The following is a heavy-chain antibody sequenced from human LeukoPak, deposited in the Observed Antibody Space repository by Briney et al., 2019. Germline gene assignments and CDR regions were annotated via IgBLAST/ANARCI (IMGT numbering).Heavy chain of an antibody. D-gene: IGHD3-10*01. V-gene: IGHV1-69*13. J-gene: IGHJ3*02. CDR3: ARDGMGVIKAFDI. CDR2: IIPIFGTA. Sequence: SVKVSCKASGGTFSSYAISWVRQAPGQGLEWMGGIIPIFGTANYAQKFQGRVTITADESTSTAYMELSSLRSEDTAVYYCARDGMGVIKAFDIWGQGTMVTVSS. CDR1: GGTFSSYA.